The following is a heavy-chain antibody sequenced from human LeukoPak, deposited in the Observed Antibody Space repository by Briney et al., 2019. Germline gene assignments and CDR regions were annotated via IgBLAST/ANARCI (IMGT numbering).Heavy chain of an antibody. CDR2: IYSGGST. J-gene: IGHJ4*02. V-gene: IGHV3-53*04. CDR1: GFTVSSNY. CDR3: ARDRDGDGYFDY. Sequence: GGSLRLSCAASGFTVSSNYMSWVRQAPGKGLEWVSVIYSGGSTYYADSVKGRFTISRHNSKSTLYLQMNSLRAEDTAVYYCARDRDGDGYFDYWGQGTLVTVSS. D-gene: IGHD4-17*01.